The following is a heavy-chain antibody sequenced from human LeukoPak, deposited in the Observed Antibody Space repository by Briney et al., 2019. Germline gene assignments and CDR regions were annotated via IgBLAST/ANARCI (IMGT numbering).Heavy chain of an antibody. Sequence: GGSLRLSCSASGFTFSDYYMNWIRQAPGKGLEWLSYISNSGSTIHYADSVKGRFTISRDNAQNSLYLQMNSLRAEDTAVYYCARDNVISAVSAFFDPWGQGTLVTVSS. CDR2: ISNSGSTI. V-gene: IGHV3-11*01. CDR3: ARDNVISAVSAFFDP. J-gene: IGHJ5*02. CDR1: GFTFSDYY. D-gene: IGHD2-21*01.